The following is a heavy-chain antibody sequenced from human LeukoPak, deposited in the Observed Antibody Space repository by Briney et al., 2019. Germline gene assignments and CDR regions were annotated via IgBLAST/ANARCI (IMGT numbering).Heavy chain of an antibody. CDR3: VQAGLTGNTGMFDH. J-gene: IGHJ4*02. CDR2: ISASGGNT. D-gene: IGHD5-18*01. CDR1: GFTFSNYA. Sequence: PGGSLRLSCAASGFTFSNYAMSWVRQAPGKGLQWVSAISASGGNTYYADSVKGRFTSSRDNSKNTLYLQLDRLRVEDTAIYYCVQAGLTGNTGMFDHWGQGALVTVSS. V-gene: IGHV3-23*01.